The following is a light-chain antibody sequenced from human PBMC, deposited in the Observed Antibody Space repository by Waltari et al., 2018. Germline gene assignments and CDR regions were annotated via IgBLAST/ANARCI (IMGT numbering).Light chain of an antibody. Sequence: QSALPQPASVSGSPGQSITISCTGSSSDVDYVSWYQQFPGKAPKVLIYDVNRRPSGVSNRFSGSKSGSTASLTISGLQPQDEADYYCTSYADIIPVVFGGGTKLTVL. V-gene: IGLV2-14*03. CDR3: TSYADIIPVV. CDR1: SSDVDY. CDR2: DVN. J-gene: IGLJ2*01.